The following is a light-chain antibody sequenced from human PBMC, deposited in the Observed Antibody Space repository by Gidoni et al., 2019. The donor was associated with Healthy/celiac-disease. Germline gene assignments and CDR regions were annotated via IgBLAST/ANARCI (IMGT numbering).Light chain of an antibody. CDR1: QSISSY. CDR3: QQSYSTPWT. CDR2: AAS. Sequence: QSPSSLSASVGDRVTITCRASQSISSYLNWYQQKPGKAPKLLIYAASSLQSGVPSRFSGSGSGTDFTLTISSLQPEDFATYYCQQSYSTPWTFGQGTKVEIK. V-gene: IGKV1-39*01. J-gene: IGKJ1*01.